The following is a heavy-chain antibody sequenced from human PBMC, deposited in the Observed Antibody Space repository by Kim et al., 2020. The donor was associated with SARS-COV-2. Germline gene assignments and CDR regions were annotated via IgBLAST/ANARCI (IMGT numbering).Heavy chain of an antibody. J-gene: IGHJ6*02. CDR1: GYTLTELS. CDR2: FDPEDGET. D-gene: IGHD6-13*01. CDR3: ATASGYSSSWYCPYYYYGMDV. V-gene: IGHV1-24*01. Sequence: ASVKVSCKVSGYTLTELSMHWVRQAPGKGLEWMGVFDPEDGETIYAQKFQGRVTMTEDTSTDTAYMELSSLRSEDTAVYYCATASGYSSSWYCPYYYYGMDVWGQGTTVTVSS.